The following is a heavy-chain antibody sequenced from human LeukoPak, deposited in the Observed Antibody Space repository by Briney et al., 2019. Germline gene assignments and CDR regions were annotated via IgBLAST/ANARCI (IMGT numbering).Heavy chain of an antibody. V-gene: IGHV1-69*05. CDR2: ILPVFGTP. Sequence: GASVKVSCKASGGTFSSFAISWVRQAPGQGLEWMGGILPVFGTPNYAQKFQGRVTIITDESPSTAYMELSSLRFEDTAVYYRARHSSSWYNYMDVWDKGTTVTVSS. D-gene: IGHD6-13*01. CDR1: GGTFSSFA. J-gene: IGHJ6*03. CDR3: ARHSSSWYNYMDV.